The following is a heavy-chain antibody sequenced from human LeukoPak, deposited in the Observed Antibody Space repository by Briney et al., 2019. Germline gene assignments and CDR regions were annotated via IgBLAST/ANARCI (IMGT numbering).Heavy chain of an antibody. D-gene: IGHD5-18*01. V-gene: IGHV3-21*01. CDR2: ISSSSSYI. Sequence: PGGSLRLSCAASGFTFSSYSMNWVRQAPGKGLEWVSSISSSSSYIYYADSVKGRFTISRDNAKNSLYLQMNSLRAEDTAVYYCARAKDTAMVYYYYYYMDVWGKGTTVTVSS. J-gene: IGHJ6*03. CDR3: ARAKDTAMVYYYYYYMDV. CDR1: GFTFSSYS.